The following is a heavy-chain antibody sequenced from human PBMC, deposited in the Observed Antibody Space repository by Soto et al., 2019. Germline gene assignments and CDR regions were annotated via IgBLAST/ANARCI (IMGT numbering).Heavy chain of an antibody. CDR3: XXXXXXXXXXXXXXXXXXXDX. J-gene: IGHJ3*02. CDR2: IGTYNGDT. CDR1: GYTFNNYA. V-gene: IGHV1-18*04. Sequence: QVQLVQSGAEVKKPGASVKVSCKASGYTFNNYAISWVRQAPGQGLEWMGWIGTYNGDTNYAQNFQGRVTMTTDTSMTTAYMELRSLRSDDXXXXXXXXXXXXXXXXXXXXXXXXXDXWGQGTMVTVSS.